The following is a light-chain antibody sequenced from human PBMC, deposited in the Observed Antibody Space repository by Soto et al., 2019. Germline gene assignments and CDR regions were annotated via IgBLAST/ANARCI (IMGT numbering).Light chain of an antibody. Sequence: EIVLTQSPAPLSLSPGERATLSCRASQSVSSYLAWYQQKPGQAPRLLIYDASNRATGIPARFSGSGSGTDFTLTIGSLEPEGFAVYYCQQRSNWRNLGQGTKLEIK. CDR3: QQRSNWRN. J-gene: IGKJ2*01. CDR2: DAS. V-gene: IGKV3-11*01. CDR1: QSVSSY.